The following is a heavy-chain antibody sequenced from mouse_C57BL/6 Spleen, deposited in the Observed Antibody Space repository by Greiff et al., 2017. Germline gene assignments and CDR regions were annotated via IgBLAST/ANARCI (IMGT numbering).Heavy chain of an antibody. J-gene: IGHJ1*03. V-gene: IGHV1-50*01. Sequence: QVQLQQPGAELVKPGASVKLSCKASGYTFTSYWMQWVTQRPGQGLEWIGEIDPSDSYTNYNQKFKGKATLTVDTSSSTAYMQLSSLTSEDSAVYYCARKATVVARDWSFRVWAKVTT. D-gene: IGHD1-1*01. CDR2: IDPSDSYT. CDR1: GYTFTSYW. CDR3: ARKATVVARDWSFRV.